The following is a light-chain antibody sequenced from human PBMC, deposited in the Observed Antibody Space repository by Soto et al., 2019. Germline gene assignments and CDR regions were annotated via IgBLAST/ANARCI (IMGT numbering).Light chain of an antibody. V-gene: IGKV3-20*01. CDR3: EEYGSAPWT. J-gene: IGKJ1*01. CDR1: QSVSSSY. Sequence: EIVLTQSPGTLSLSPGERATLSCRASQSVSSSYLAWYQQKPGQAPRPLIYGASSRAIGIPHRFSGSGSGADLTRTIARLEPEEFAVDYGEEYGSAPWTFGQGTKVVIK. CDR2: GAS.